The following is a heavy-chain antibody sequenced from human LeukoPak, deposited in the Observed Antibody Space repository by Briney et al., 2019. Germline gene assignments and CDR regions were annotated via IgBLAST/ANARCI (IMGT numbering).Heavy chain of an antibody. D-gene: IGHD6-13*01. CDR2: ISAYNGNT. CDR1: GYTFTSYS. Sequence: GASVKVSCKASGYTFTSYSISWVRQAPGQGLEWMGWISAYNGNTNYAQKLQGRVTMTTDTSTSTAHMELRSLRSDDTAVYYCARVIWSSSPLEGDAFDIWGQGTMVTVSS. J-gene: IGHJ3*02. CDR3: ARVIWSSSPLEGDAFDI. V-gene: IGHV1-18*01.